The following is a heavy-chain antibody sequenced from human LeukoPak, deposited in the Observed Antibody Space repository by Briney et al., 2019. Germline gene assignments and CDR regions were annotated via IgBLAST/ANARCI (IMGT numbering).Heavy chain of an antibody. V-gene: IGHV4-59*08. D-gene: IGHD5-18*01. CDR1: DDSISTYY. CDR3: ASWIQLWRFDY. Sequence: SETLSLTCSVSDDSISTYYWSWIRQPPGKGLEWIGYIYYSGSTNYNPSLKSRVTISVDTSKNQFSLKLSSVTAADTAVYYCASWIQLWRFDYWGQGTLVTVSS. J-gene: IGHJ4*02. CDR2: IYYSGST.